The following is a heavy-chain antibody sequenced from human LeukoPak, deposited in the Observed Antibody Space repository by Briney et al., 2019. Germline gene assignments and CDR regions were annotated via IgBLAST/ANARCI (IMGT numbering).Heavy chain of an antibody. Sequence: PSETLSLTCAVYGGSFSGYYWSWIRQPPGKGLEWIGEINHSGSTNYNPSLKSRVTISVDTSKNQFSLKLSSVTAADTAVYYCAGWFGELSYNWFDPWGQGTLVTVSS. J-gene: IGHJ5*02. V-gene: IGHV4-34*01. D-gene: IGHD3-10*01. CDR2: INHSGST. CDR1: GGSFSGYY. CDR3: AGWFGELSYNWFDP.